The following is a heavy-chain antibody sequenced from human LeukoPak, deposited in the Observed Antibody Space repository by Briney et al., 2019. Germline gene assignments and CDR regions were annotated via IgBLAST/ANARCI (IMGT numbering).Heavy chain of an antibody. CDR1: GYSFTNHW. D-gene: IGHD6-19*01. CDR2: IYPGASYT. V-gene: IGHV5-51*03. CDR3: ARREGGWYLDY. J-gene: IGHJ4*02. Sequence: GESLTISCRGSGYSFTNHWIGWVRQMPGKGVELIGIIYPGASYTRYSPSFPRQVTISADKSISTAYLQWSSLKASDTAMYYCARREGGWYLDYWGQGTLVTVSS.